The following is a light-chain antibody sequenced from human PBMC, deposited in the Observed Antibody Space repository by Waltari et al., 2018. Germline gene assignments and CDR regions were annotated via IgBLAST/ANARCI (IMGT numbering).Light chain of an antibody. CDR2: AAS. CDR1: QDISSY. CDR3: QQLNSYPS. Sequence: IQLTQSPSSLSASVGDRVTIACRATQDISSYLAWYQQKPRTAPKLLIYAASTLQSGVPSRFSGRGSGTDLTLTISSLQPEDFATYYCQQLNSYPSFGGGTKVEIK. V-gene: IGKV1-9*01. J-gene: IGKJ4*01.